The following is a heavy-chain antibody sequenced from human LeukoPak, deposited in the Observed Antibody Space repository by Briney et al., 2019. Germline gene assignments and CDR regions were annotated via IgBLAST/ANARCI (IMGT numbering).Heavy chain of an antibody. D-gene: IGHD4-23*01. CDR1: GGSISSYY. Sequence: SETLSLTCTVSGGSISSYYWSWNRQPPGKGLEWIGYIYYSGSTNYNPSLKSRVTISVDTSKNQFSLKLSSVTAADTAVYYCASSYGSNPTTFDYWGQGTLVTVSS. CDR3: ASSYGSNPTTFDY. V-gene: IGHV4-59*08. J-gene: IGHJ4*02. CDR2: IYYSGST.